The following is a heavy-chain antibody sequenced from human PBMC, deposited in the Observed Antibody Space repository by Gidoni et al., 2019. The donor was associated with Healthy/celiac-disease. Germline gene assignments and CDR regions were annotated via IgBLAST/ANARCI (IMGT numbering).Heavy chain of an antibody. V-gene: IGHV3-15*01. Sequence: EVQLVESGGGLVKPGGSLRLSCAASGFTFSNAWMSWVRQAPGKGLGWVGRIKSKTDGGTTDYAAPVKGRFTISRDDSKNTLYLQMNSLKTEDTAVYYCTTDLQYYDYVWGSYRYGGFDYWGQGTLVTVSS. D-gene: IGHD3-16*02. CDR3: TTDLQYYDYVWGSYRYGGFDY. J-gene: IGHJ4*02. CDR1: GFTFSNAW. CDR2: IKSKTDGGTT.